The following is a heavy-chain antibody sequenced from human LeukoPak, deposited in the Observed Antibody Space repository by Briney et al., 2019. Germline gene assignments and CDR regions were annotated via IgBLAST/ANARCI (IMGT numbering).Heavy chain of an antibody. D-gene: IGHD6-19*01. CDR2: VHYSGSA. V-gene: IGHV4-61*01. Sequence: SATLSLTCSVSGGSVRSDISHWSWIRQPPGKGLEWIGYVHYSGSANYNPSLESRVTMSLDRSKNQFSLELTSVTAADTAVYYCARNRGWYATDVWGQGAAVTVSS. CDR3: ARNRGWYATDV. CDR1: GGSVRSDISH. J-gene: IGHJ6*02.